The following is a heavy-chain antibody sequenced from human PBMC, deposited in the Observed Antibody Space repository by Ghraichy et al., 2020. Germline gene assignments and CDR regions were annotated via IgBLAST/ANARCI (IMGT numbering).Heavy chain of an antibody. CDR1: GGSFSGYY. D-gene: IGHD4-17*01. Sequence: SQTLSLTCAVYGGSFSGYYWSWIRQPPGKGLEWIGEINHSGSTNYNPSLKSRVTISVDTSKNQFSLKLSSVTAADTAVYYCARGPKIMTTVTNYYYYYGMDVWGQGTTVTVSS. V-gene: IGHV4-34*01. CDR2: INHSGST. J-gene: IGHJ6*02. CDR3: ARGPKIMTTVTNYYYYYGMDV.